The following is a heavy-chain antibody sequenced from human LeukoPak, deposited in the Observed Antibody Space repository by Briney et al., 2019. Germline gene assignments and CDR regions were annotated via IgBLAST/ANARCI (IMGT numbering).Heavy chain of an antibody. D-gene: IGHD1-26*01. V-gene: IGHV4-30-4*01. J-gene: IGHJ5*02. Sequence: SETLSLTCTVSGGSISSGDYYWSWIRQPPGKGLEWIGYIYYSGSTYYNPSLKSRVTISVDTSKNQFSLKLSSVTAADTAVYYCARRSSYVWFDPWGQGTLVTVSS. CDR3: ARRSSYVWFDP. CDR2: IYYSGST. CDR1: GGSISSGDYY.